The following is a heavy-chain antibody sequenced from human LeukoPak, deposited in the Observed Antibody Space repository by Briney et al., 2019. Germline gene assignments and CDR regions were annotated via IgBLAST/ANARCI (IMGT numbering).Heavy chain of an antibody. CDR2: ISSSSSYI. D-gene: IGHD3-10*01. V-gene: IGHV3-21*01. Sequence: PGGSLRLSCAASGFTFSSYSMNWVRQAPGKGLEWVSSISSSSSYIYYADSVKGRFTISRDNAKNSLYLQMNSLRAEDTAVYYCARRGWFGELFAHWGQGTLVTVSS. CDR3: ARRGWFGELFAH. J-gene: IGHJ4*02. CDR1: GFTFSSYS.